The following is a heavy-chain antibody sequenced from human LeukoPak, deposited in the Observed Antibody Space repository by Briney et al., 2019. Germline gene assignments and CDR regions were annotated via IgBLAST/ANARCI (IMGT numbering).Heavy chain of an antibody. D-gene: IGHD5-12*01. J-gene: IGHJ4*02. CDR1: GFTLRSYD. V-gene: IGHV3-23*01. Sequence: GGSLRLSCAASGFTLRSYDMSWVRQAPGKGLEWVSATSGSGGDTYYADSVTGRFTISRDNSKNTLYLQMNSLRAEDTAVYYCAKEYSGYDFDYWGQGTLVTVSS. CDR2: TSGSGGDT. CDR3: AKEYSGYDFDY.